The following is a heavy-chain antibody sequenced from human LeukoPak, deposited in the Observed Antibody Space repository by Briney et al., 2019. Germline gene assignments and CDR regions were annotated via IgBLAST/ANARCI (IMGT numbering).Heavy chain of an antibody. V-gene: IGHV5-51*01. CDR3: ARQPGGDYSGSHYADWYFDL. D-gene: IGHD1-26*01. CDR2: IYPGDSDT. CDR1: GYSFTSYW. Sequence: GESLKISCKGSGYSFTSYWIGWVRQMPGKGLEWMGIIYPGDSDTRYSPSFQGQVTISADKSISTAYLQWSSLKASDTAMYYCARQPGGDYSGSHYADWYFDLWGRGTLVTVSS. J-gene: IGHJ2*01.